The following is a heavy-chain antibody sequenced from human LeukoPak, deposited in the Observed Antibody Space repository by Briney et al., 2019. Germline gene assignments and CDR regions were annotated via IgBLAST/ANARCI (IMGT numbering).Heavy chain of an antibody. CDR1: GFTFSSYT. V-gene: IGHV3-23*01. Sequence: GGSLRLSCAASGFTFSSYTMSWVRQAPGKGLEWVSTMSDAGDITYNADSVKGRFTISRDNSKNTLYLQMNSLRAEDTAVYYCAKGFRYFDYWGQGTLVTVSS. J-gene: IGHJ4*02. CDR2: MSDAGDIT. CDR3: AKGFRYFDY.